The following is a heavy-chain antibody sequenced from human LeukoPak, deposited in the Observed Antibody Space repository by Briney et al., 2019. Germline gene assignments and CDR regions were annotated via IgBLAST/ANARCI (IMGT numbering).Heavy chain of an antibody. CDR2: IRSKAYGGTT. V-gene: IGHV3-49*04. D-gene: IGHD1-26*01. Sequence: PGGSLRLSCTASGFAFGDFTMGWARQAPGKGLEWVGFIRSKAYGGTTEYAASVKGRFSISRDDSKNIVYLQMNSLRTDDTAVYYCSVGGHFDYWGQGTLVTVSS. J-gene: IGHJ4*02. CDR3: SVGGHFDY. CDR1: GFAFGDFT.